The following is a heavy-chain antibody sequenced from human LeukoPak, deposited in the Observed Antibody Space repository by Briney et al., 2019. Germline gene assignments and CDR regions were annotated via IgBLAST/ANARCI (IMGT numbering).Heavy chain of an antibody. CDR2: ISGSGGNT. CDR3: ARDRPKQWLVTGGIDY. Sequence: GGSLRLSCAASGFTFSSYAMSWVRQAPGKGLEWVSVISGSGGNTYYADSVKGRFTISRDNSKNTLYLQMNSLRAEDTAVYYCARDRPKQWLVTGGIDYWGQGTLVTVSS. V-gene: IGHV3-23*01. CDR1: GFTFSSYA. D-gene: IGHD6-19*01. J-gene: IGHJ4*02.